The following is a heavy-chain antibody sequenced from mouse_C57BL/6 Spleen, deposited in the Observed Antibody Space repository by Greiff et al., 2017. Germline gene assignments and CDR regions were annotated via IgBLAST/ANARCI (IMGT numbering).Heavy chain of an antibody. CDR3: ASPLLRGDYYAMDY. CDR2: IWSGGST. CDR1: GFSLTSYG. D-gene: IGHD1-2*01. V-gene: IGHV2-2*01. Sequence: VMLVESGPGLVQPSQSLSITCTVSGFSLTSYGVHWVRQSPGKGLEWLGVIWSGGSTDYNAAFISRLSISKDNSKSQVFFKMNSLQADDTAIYYCASPLLRGDYYAMDYWGQGTSVTVSS. J-gene: IGHJ4*01.